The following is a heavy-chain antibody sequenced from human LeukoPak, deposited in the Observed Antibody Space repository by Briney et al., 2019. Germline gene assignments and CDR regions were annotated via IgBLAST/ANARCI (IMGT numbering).Heavy chain of an antibody. CDR1: GFTFSSYA. D-gene: IGHD2-21*02. CDR3: TTGKLLDYYYGMDV. V-gene: IGHV3-23*01. J-gene: IGHJ6*02. CDR2: ISDRDGST. Sequence: GGSLRLSCAASGFTFSSYAMSWVRQAPGKGLEWVSSISDRDGSTYYVGAVKGRFTISRDNSKNTLYLQMDSLKTEDTAMYYCTTGKLLDYYYGMDVWGQGTTVTVSS.